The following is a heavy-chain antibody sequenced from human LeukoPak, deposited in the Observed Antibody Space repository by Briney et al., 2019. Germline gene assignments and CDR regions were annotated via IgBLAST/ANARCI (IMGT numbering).Heavy chain of an antibody. CDR2: INPSGGGT. J-gene: IGHJ4*02. CDR3: AREVPAAIRYFDY. Sequence: ASVKVSCKASGYTFTSYYMHWVRQAPGRGLEWMGIINPSGGGTSYPQKFQGRVTMTRDTSTSAVYMELSGLRSEDTAVYYCAREVPAAIRYFDYWGQGTLVTVSS. D-gene: IGHD2-2*01. V-gene: IGHV1-46*01. CDR1: GYTFTSYY.